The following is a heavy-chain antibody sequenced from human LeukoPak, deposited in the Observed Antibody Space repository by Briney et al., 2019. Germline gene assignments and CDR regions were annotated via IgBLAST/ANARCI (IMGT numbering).Heavy chain of an antibody. CDR1: GFSVSDSY. D-gene: IGHD6-19*01. J-gene: IGHJ4*02. V-gene: IGHV3-30-3*01. CDR3: ARAPYRSGWYYFDF. CDR2: ISYDGNNR. Sequence: PGGSLGLSCAVSGFSVSDSYMTWVRQAPGRGLEWVALISYDGNNRYYADSVKGRFTISRDNSKNTLYLHMNSLRGEDTAIYSCARAPYRSGWYYFDFWGQGTLVTVSS.